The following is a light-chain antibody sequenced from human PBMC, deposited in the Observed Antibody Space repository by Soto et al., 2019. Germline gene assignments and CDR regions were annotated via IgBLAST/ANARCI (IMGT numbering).Light chain of an antibody. CDR3: HQRQYWPPIT. Sequence: EIVLTQSPATLSLSPGERASFXCRASQSVGSHFAWYQQNPGKAPRLLISDESNRATGIQARLSGSGSGKDFTLNISSLVPEEFAVYYCHQRQYWPPITFGQGTRLEIK. CDR1: QSVGSH. V-gene: IGKV3-11*01. J-gene: IGKJ5*01. CDR2: DES.